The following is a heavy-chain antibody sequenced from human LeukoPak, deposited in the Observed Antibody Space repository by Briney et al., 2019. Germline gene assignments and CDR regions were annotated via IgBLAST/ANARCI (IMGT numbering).Heavy chain of an antibody. V-gene: IGHV1-46*01. CDR2: IDPSGGST. CDR3: ARGGHTYSYFPKPWDY. D-gene: IGHD5-18*01. J-gene: IGHJ4*02. CDR1: GYTFTTYF. Sequence: ASVKVACKASGYTFTTYFMNWVRQAPGQGLEWMGIIDPSGGSTSYAQKCQGRVTVTRDMSTSIVYMELSSLRSEDTAVYYCARGGHTYSYFPKPWDYWGQGTLVTVSS.